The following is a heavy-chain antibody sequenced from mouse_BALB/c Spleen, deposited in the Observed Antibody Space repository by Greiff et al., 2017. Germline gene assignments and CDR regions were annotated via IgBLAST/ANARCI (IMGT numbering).Heavy chain of an antibody. V-gene: IGHV1-85*01. J-gene: IGHJ1*01. CDR1: GYTFTSYD. CDR3: ARGYGSSSSYWYFEV. Sequence: LVESGAELVKPGASVKLSCKASGYTFTSYDINWVRQRPEQGLEWIGWIFPGDGSTKYNEKFKGKATLTTDKSSSTAYMQRSRLTSEDSAVYFWARGYGSSSSYWYFEVWGAGTTVTVSS. D-gene: IGHD1-1*01. CDR2: IFPGDGST.